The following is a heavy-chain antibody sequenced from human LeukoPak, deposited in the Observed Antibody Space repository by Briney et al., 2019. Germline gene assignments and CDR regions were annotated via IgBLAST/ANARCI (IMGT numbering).Heavy chain of an antibody. CDR3: ARSTNTMIVEGFDI. J-gene: IGHJ3*02. V-gene: IGHV1-69*01. D-gene: IGHD3-22*01. CDR1: GGTFISYA. Sequence: SVKVSCKASGGTFISYAISWVRQAPGQGLEWMGGIIPIFGTANYAQKFQGRVTITADESTSTAYMELSSLRSEDTAVYYCARSTNTMIVEGFDIWGQGTMVTVSS. CDR2: IIPIFGTA.